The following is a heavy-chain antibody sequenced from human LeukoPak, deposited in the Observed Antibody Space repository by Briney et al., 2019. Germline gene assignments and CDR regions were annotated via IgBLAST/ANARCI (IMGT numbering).Heavy chain of an antibody. J-gene: IGHJ3*01. D-gene: IGHD3-22*01. CDR1: GFTFSSYA. V-gene: IGHV3-23*01. CDR2: ISGSGGST. CDR3: EGSRYYYDSSGYCS. Sequence: GGSLRLSCAASGFTFSSYAMSWVRQAPGKGLEWVSAISGSGGSTYYADSVKGRFTISRDNSKNTLYLQMNSLRAEDTAVYYCEGSRYYYDSSGYCSWGQGTMVTVSS.